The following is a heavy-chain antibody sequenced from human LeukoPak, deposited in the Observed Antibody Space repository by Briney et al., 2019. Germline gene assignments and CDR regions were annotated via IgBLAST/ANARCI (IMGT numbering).Heavy chain of an antibody. CDR3: ARGTTGTRYYLDN. D-gene: IGHD1-1*01. CDR1: GFTFRRYC. Sequence: PGGSLRLFCAHSGFTFRRYCMHWVRQAPGKGLVCVSRIKTDGTTTIYADSVEGRFTISRDNTKNTLYLQMNSLRAEDTAVYHCARGTTGTRYYLDNWGQGTLVTVSS. CDR2: IKTDGTTT. V-gene: IGHV3-74*01. J-gene: IGHJ4*02.